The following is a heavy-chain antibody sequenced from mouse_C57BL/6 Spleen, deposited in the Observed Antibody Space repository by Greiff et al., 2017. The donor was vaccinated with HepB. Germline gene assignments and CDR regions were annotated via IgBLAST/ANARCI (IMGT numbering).Heavy chain of an antibody. CDR3: ATIYYDYDGTFDY. D-gene: IGHD2-4*01. J-gene: IGHJ2*01. Sequence: VQLQQSGAELAKPGASVKLSCKASGYTFTSYWMHWVKQRPGQGLEWIGYINTSSGYIKYNQKFKDKATLSADKSSSTTYMQLSSLRYEDSAVYYCATIYYDYDGTFDYWGQGTTLTVSS. V-gene: IGHV1-7*01. CDR2: INTSSGYI. CDR1: GYTFTSYW.